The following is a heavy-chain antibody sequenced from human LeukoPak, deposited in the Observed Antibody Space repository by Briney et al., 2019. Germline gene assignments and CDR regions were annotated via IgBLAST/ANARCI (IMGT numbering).Heavy chain of an antibody. V-gene: IGHV4-59*01. CDR1: GVSISSYY. Sequence: PSETLSLTCTVSGVSISSYYWSWIRQPPGKGLEWIGYIYYSGSTNYNPSLKRRVTISVDTSKNQFSLKLSSVTAADTAVYYCARGGSSWFGYWGQGTLVTVSS. D-gene: IGHD6-13*01. J-gene: IGHJ4*02. CDR3: ARGGSSWFGY. CDR2: IYYSGST.